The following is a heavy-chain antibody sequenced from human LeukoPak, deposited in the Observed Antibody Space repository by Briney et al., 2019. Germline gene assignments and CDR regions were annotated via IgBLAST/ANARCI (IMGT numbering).Heavy chain of an antibody. Sequence: GGSLRLSCAASGFTVSGNYMSWVRQAPGKGLEWVSVIYTAGSTYNADSVKGRFTISRDNAMNSLDLEMSGLRVEDTAVYYCSRGPSTTLTHYWGQGTLVTVSS. J-gene: IGHJ4*02. CDR2: IYTAGST. CDR1: GFTVSGNY. V-gene: IGHV3-53*01. CDR3: SRGPSTTLTHY. D-gene: IGHD1-1*01.